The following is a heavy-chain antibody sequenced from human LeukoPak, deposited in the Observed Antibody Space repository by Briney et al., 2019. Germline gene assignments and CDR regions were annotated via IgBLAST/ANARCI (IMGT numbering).Heavy chain of an antibody. CDR1: GYTFTIYC. CDR2: ISAYNGNT. V-gene: IGHV1-18*01. J-gene: IGHJ4*02. D-gene: IGHD3-10*01. CDR3: ARGITMVQGVYYFDY. Sequence: ASVKVSCKASGYTFTIYCISWVRQAPGQGLEWMGWISAYNGNTNYAQKLQGRVTMTTDTSTSTAYMELRSLRSDDTAVYYCARGITMVQGVYYFDYWGQGTLVTVSS.